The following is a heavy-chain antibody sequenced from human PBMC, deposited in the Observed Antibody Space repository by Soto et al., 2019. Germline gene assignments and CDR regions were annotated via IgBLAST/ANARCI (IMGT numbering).Heavy chain of an antibody. V-gene: IGHV3-64D*08. Sequence: SLSLSCSASGFTFGSYAFHWVRQAPGKGLGYVSAINHNGVSRYYADSVKGRFTISRDDSKNTLYLQMSSLRPEDTAVYYCARGPYNWNYVDYWGQGTLVTVSS. J-gene: IGHJ4*02. CDR3: ARGPYNWNYVDY. CDR2: INHNGVSR. D-gene: IGHD1-20*01. CDR1: GFTFGSYA.